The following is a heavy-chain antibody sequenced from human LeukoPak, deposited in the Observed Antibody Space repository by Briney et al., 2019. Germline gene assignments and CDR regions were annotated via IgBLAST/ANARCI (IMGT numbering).Heavy chain of an antibody. V-gene: IGHV1-3*01. CDR1: GYTFTSYA. CDR2: INAGNGNT. CDR3: ARDHYDDNWFDP. J-gene: IGHJ5*02. D-gene: IGHD3-22*01. Sequence: ASVEVSCKASGYTFTSYAMHWVRQAPGQRLEWMGWINAGNGNTEYSQKFQGRVTITRDTSASTAYMELRSLRSDDTAVYYCARDHYDDNWFDPWGQGTLVTVSS.